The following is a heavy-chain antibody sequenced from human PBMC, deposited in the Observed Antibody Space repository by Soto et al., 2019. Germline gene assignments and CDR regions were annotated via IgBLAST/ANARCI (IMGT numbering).Heavy chain of an antibody. Sequence: QVHLVESGGGVVQPGRSLRLSCAASGFSFSTYGMHWVRKAPGTGLEWVAFISNYGSNKYYADSVQGRFTISRDNSENTLYLAMNSLRAEDTAVYDCAKGFGNYWAFDYWGQGTLGTVAS. CDR3: AKGFGNYWAFDY. J-gene: IGHJ4*02. V-gene: IGHV3-30*18. D-gene: IGHD1-26*01. CDR2: ISNYGSNK. CDR1: GFSFSTYG.